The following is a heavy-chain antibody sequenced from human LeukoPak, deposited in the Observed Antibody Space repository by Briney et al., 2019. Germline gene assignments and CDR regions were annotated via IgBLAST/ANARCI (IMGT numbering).Heavy chain of an antibody. D-gene: IGHD6-19*01. J-gene: IGHJ4*02. CDR2: IYTSGSS. CDR1: GGSISSYY. Sequence: SETLSLTCTVSGGSISSYYWSWIRQPAGKGLEWIGRIYTSGSSNSNPSLKSRVTMSADTSKNQFSLELSSVTAADTAVYYCARDISVAGSFLLFDYWGQGTLVTVSS. CDR3: ARDISVAGSFLLFDY. V-gene: IGHV4-4*07.